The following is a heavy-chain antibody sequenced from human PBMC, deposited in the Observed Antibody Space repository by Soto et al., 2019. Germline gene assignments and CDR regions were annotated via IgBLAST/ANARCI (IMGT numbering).Heavy chain of an antibody. CDR1: GGSISSSNW. Sequence: QVQLQESGPGLVKPSGTLSLTCAVSGGSISSSNWWSWVRQPPGKGLEWIGEIYHSGSTNYNPSLTSRVTISVAKSKNQFSLKLSSVTAADTAVYYCARVSGSYYYGMDVWGQGTTVTVSS. J-gene: IGHJ6*02. V-gene: IGHV4-4*02. CDR2: IYHSGST. D-gene: IGHD1-26*01. CDR3: ARVSGSYYYGMDV.